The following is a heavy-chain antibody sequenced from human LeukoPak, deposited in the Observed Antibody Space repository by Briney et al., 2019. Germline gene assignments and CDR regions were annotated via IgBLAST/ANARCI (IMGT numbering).Heavy chain of an antibody. D-gene: IGHD6-13*01. CDR1: GVSVTSSAYY. J-gene: IGHJ4*02. CDR2: IYHSGTA. CDR3: AGQTGYSSSWYLDY. Sequence: PSETLSLTCTVSGVSVTSSAYYWGWVRQAPGKGLQWAGSIYHSGTAYYNPSLKRRATMSVDTSRNQFSLKLSSVTAADTAVYYCAGQTGYSSSWYLDYWGQGTLVTVSS. V-gene: IGHV4-39*07.